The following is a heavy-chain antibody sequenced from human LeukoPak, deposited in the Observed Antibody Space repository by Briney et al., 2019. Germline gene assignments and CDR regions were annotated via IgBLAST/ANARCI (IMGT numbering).Heavy chain of an antibody. CDR1: GFTFSSYA. V-gene: IGHV3-23*01. Sequence: GGSLRLSCAASGFTFSSYAMSWVRQAPGKGLEWVSAISGSGGSTYYADSVKGRFTISRDNSKNTLYLQMNSLRAEDTAVYYCAKDPDYDCGDLYYYYMDVWGKGTTVTVSS. J-gene: IGHJ6*03. CDR3: AKDPDYDCGDLYYYYMDV. D-gene: IGHD4-17*01. CDR2: ISGSGGST.